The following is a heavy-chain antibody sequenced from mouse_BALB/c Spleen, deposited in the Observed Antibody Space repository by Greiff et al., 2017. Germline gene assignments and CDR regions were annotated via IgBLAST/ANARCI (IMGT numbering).Heavy chain of an antibody. V-gene: IGHV7-3*02. CDR2: ISNKANGYTT. D-gene: IGHD2-4*01. Sequence: EVKVVESGGGLVQPGGSLRLSCATSGFTFTDYYMRWVRQPPGKALEWLGFISNKANGYTTAYSASVKGPFTISRDNSQSILYLHMITLRAEGSATYDSARDPSMITRDYYAMDYWDQGTSVTVSA. CDR1: GFTFTDYY. CDR3: ARDPSMITRDYYAMDY. J-gene: IGHJ4*01.